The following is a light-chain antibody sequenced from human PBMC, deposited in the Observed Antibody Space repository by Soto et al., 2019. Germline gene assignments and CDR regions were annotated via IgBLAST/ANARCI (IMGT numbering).Light chain of an antibody. CDR1: NSNIGAGYD. V-gene: IGLV1-40*01. CDR2: GNS. CDR3: QSYDSSLSGSMV. J-gene: IGLJ1*01. Sequence: QSVLTQPPSVSGAPGQRVTISCTGSNSNIGAGYDVHWYQQLPGTAPKLLIYGNSNRPSGVPDRFSGSKSGTSASLAITGLQAEDEADYYCQSYDSSLSGSMVFGTGTKVTVL.